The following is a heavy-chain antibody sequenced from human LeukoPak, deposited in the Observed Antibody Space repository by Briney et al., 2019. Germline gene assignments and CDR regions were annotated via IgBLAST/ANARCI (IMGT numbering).Heavy chain of an antibody. D-gene: IGHD3-16*02. Sequence: PSETLSLTCAVYGGSFSGYYWSWIRQPPGKGLEWIGEINHSGSTNYNPSLKSRVTISVDTPKNQFSLKLSSVTAADTAVYYCARDTWSYLSRAFDIWGQGTMVTVSS. V-gene: IGHV4-34*01. CDR3: ARDTWSYLSRAFDI. CDR2: INHSGST. J-gene: IGHJ3*02. CDR1: GGSFSGYY.